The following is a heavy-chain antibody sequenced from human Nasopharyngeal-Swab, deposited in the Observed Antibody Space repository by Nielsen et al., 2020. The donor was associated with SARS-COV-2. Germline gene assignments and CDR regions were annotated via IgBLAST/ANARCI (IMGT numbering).Heavy chain of an antibody. J-gene: IGHJ6*02. CDR2: ISSSGSTI. D-gene: IGHD3-22*01. Sequence: GESLKISCAASGFTFSDYYMSWIRQAPGKGLEWVSYISSSGSTIHYADSVKGRFTISRDNAKNSLYLQMNSLRAEDTAVYYCARGYYYDSSGYYYGYYYYYGMDVWGQGTTVTVSS. CDR1: GFTFSDYY. V-gene: IGHV3-11*01. CDR3: ARGYYYDSSGYYYGYYYYYGMDV.